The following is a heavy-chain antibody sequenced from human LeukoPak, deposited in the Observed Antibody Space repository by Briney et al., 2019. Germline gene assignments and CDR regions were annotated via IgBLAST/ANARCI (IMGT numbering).Heavy chain of an antibody. CDR3: ARTSIAARRADFDY. D-gene: IGHD6-6*01. V-gene: IGHV1-2*02. J-gene: IGHJ4*02. CDR2: INSNSGGT. Sequence: ASVKVSCKTSGYTFTDYYIHWMRQAPGQGLEWMGWINSNSGGTSYAQKFQGRVTLARDTPTRTAFMELNRLTSDDTAVYYCARTSIAARRADFDYWGQGTVVTVSS. CDR1: GYTFTDYY.